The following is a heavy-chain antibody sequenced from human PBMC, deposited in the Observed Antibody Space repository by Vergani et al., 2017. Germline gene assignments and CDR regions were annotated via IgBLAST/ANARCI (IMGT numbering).Heavy chain of an antibody. V-gene: IGHV1-46*03. CDR1: GYTFSNYY. CDR3: ARGDYGILTGYRY. Sequence: QVQVVQSGAEVKKSGASVKVSRKTSGYTFSNYYMHWVRQAPGQGLEWMGIINPSGGHTNYAQKFQGRVTMTRDTSTSTVYMGLSSLRSEDTAIYYCARGDYGILTGYRYWGQGTLVTVSA. J-gene: IGHJ4*02. CDR2: INPSGGHT. D-gene: IGHD3-9*01.